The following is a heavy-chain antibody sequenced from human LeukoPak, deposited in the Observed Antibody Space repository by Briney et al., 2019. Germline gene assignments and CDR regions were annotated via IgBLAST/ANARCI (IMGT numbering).Heavy chain of an antibody. CDR1: GFTFTSYL. Sequence: GGSLRLSCAASGFTFTSYLMNWVRQAPGKGLEWVSSISSSSSYIYYADSVKGRFTISRDNAKNSLYLQMNSLRAEDTAVYYCARDRDTAMVTGYMDVWGKGTTVTVSS. CDR3: ARDRDTAMVTGYMDV. J-gene: IGHJ6*03. V-gene: IGHV3-21*01. CDR2: ISSSSSYI. D-gene: IGHD5-18*01.